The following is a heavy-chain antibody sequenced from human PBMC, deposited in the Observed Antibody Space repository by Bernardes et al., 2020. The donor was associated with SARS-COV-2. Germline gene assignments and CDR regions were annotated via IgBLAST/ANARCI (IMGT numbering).Heavy chain of an antibody. D-gene: IGHD2-2*01. CDR1: GFTFTNHD. Sequence: GSLRLSCAASGFTFTNHDIHWVRQVAGKGLEWVSSIGSDGETHSPASVKGRFISSRENVKNSVYLQMNSLRAGDTAVYYCAREDCSGTTCYLDYWGRGTLVTVSS. V-gene: IGHV3-13*04. J-gene: IGHJ4*02. CDR3: AREDCSGTTCYLDY. CDR2: IGSDGET.